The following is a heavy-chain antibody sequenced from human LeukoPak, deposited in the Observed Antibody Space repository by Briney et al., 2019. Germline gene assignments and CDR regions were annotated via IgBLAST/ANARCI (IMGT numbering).Heavy chain of an antibody. V-gene: IGHV4-59*01. Sequence: SETLSLTCTVSGGSISSYYWNWIRQPPGKGLEWIGYIYYSGITIYNPSLKSRVTISIDTSKNQFSLKLSSVTAADTAVYYCARTDNYYYYYGMDVWGQGTTVTVSS. CDR3: ARTDNYYYYYGMDV. CDR2: IYYSGIT. J-gene: IGHJ6*02. CDR1: GGSISSYY.